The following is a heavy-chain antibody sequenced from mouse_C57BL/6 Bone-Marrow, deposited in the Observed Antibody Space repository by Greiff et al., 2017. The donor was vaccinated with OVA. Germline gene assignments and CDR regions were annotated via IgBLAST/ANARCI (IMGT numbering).Heavy chain of an antibody. CDR3: ARSSWGGNYDAMDY. J-gene: IGHJ4*01. Sequence: QVQLQQSGAELAKPGASVKLSCKASGYTFTSYWMHWVKQRPGQGLEWIGYINPSSGYTKYNQKFKVKATLTADKSSSTAYMQLSSLTYEDSAVYYCARSSWGGNYDAMDYWGQGTSVTVSS. CDR2: INPSSGYT. D-gene: IGHD2-1*01. CDR1: GYTFTSYW. V-gene: IGHV1-7*01.